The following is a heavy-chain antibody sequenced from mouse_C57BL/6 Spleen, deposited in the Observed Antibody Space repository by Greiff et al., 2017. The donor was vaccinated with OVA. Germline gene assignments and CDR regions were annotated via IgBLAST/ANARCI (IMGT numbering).Heavy chain of an antibody. CDR1: GFTFNTYA. D-gene: IGHD1-1*01. V-gene: IGHV10-3*01. J-gene: IGHJ1*03. Sequence: EVQVVESGGGLVQPKGSLKLSCAASGFTFNTYAMHWVRQAPGKGLEWVARIRSKSSNYATYYAYSVKDRFTIYRADSQSMLYLQMNNLKTENTAMYYCVGDPPFITTVVDWYFDVWGTGTTVTVSS. CDR2: IRSKSSNYAT. CDR3: VGDPPFITTVVDWYFDV.